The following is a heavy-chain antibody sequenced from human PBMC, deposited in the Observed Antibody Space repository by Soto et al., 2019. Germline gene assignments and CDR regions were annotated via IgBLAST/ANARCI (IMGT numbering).Heavy chain of an antibody. CDR3: VGGIASWGRGDY. V-gene: IGHV3-33*08. D-gene: IGHD2-21*01. J-gene: IGHJ4*02. Sequence: QVQLVESGGGVIQPGKSLSLSCSASGFAFSTYAMHWVRQAPGKGLEWVAVIWADGSRQFYADSVKGRFTVSRDNSQNTLVLQMNSLRVDDTAVYYWVGGIASWGRGDYWGQGTLVTLSS. CDR2: IWADGSRQ. CDR1: GFAFSTYA.